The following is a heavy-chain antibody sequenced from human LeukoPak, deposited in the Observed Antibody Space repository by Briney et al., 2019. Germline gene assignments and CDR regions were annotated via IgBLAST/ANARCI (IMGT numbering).Heavy chain of an antibody. V-gene: IGHV3-23*01. CDR3: TKDRRQWVVPYFDS. Sequence: PGGSLRLSCAASGFTFSTYAMSWVRHTPGKGLEWVSGISSGGNTQYTDSVEGRFTVSRDNSKNTLHLQMDSLRAEDTAIYYCTKDRRQWVVPYFDSWGQGTVVTVSS. CDR2: ISSGGNT. D-gene: IGHD6-19*01. J-gene: IGHJ4*02. CDR1: GFTFSTYA.